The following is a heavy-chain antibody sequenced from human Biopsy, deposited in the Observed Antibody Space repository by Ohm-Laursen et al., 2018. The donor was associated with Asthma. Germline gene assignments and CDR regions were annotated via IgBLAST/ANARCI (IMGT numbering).Heavy chain of an antibody. J-gene: IGHJ4*02. D-gene: IGHD3-10*01. CDR2: VSWNSGSI. CDR1: GFAVSRDH. CDR3: AKDERLYYGSDSKYMQPVPLGD. Sequence: SLRLSCAASGFAVSRDHMFWVRQAPGKGLEWVSGVSWNSGSIDYADSVKGRFTISRDNAKNTLYLQMNSLRAEDTAVYYCAKDERLYYGSDSKYMQPVPLGDWGQGTLVIVSA. V-gene: IGHV3-9*01.